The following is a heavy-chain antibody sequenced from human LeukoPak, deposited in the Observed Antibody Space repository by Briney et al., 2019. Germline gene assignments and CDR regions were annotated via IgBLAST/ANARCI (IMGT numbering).Heavy chain of an antibody. CDR1: GFTFSSYG. J-gene: IGHJ1*01. Sequence: GGSLRLSCAASGFTFSSYGMHWVRQAPGKGLEWVTSIRYDGSNKYYADSVKGRFTITRDNSKNTLYLQMNSLRTEDTAVYYCASTVVKGPENFQHWGQGTLVTVSS. CDR2: IRYDGSNK. D-gene: IGHD4-23*01. CDR3: ASTVVKGPENFQH. V-gene: IGHV3-30*02.